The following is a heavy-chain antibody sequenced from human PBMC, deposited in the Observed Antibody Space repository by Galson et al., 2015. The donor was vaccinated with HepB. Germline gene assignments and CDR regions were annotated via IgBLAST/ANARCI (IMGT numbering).Heavy chain of an antibody. Sequence: SLRLSCAASGFTFSSYWMSWVRQAPGKGLEWVANIKQDGSGKYYVDSVKGRFTISRDNAKNSLYLQMNSLRAEDTAVYYCARDLINSGSYFPGSPVYYYGMDVWGQGTTVTVSS. CDR2: IKQDGSGK. CDR3: ARDLINSGSYFPGSPVYYYGMDV. V-gene: IGHV3-7*03. D-gene: IGHD3-10*01. J-gene: IGHJ6*02. CDR1: GFTFSSYW.